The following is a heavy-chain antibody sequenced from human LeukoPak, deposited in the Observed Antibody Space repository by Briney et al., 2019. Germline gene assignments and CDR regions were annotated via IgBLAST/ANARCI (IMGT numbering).Heavy chain of an antibody. CDR2: IIPILGIA. CDR3: ARDPHCSSTSCYTRGDDWFDP. CDR1: GGTFSSYT. J-gene: IGHJ5*02. D-gene: IGHD2-2*02. V-gene: IGHV1-69*04. Sequence: ASVKVSCKASGGTFSSYTTSWVRQALGQRLEWMGRIIPILGIANYAQKFQGRVTITADKSTSTAYMELRSLRSEDTAVYYCARDPHCSSTSCYTRGDDWFDPWGQGTLVTVSS.